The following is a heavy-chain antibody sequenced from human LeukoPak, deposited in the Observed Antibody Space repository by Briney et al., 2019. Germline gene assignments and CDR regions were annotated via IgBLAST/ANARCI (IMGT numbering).Heavy chain of an antibody. Sequence: AASVKVSCKASGCTFTNYDISWVRQATGQGLEWMGWMNPNSGNTGYAEKFQGRVTMTRDTSISTAYMELSSLRSDDTAVYYCARNSGLADCWGQGTLVTVSS. CDR3: ARNSGLADC. J-gene: IGHJ4*02. CDR1: GCTFTNYD. D-gene: IGHD5-12*01. V-gene: IGHV1-8*01. CDR2: MNPNSGNT.